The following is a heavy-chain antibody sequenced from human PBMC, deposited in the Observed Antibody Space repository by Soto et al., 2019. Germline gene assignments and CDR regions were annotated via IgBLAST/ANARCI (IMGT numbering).Heavy chain of an antibody. D-gene: IGHD2-2*01. V-gene: IGHV1-46*01. CDR3: ASQRLVPAAMWGFDP. J-gene: IGHJ5*02. Sequence: QVQLVQSGAEVKKPGASVKVSCKASGYTFTSYYMHWVRQAPGQGLEWMGIINPSGGSTSYAQKFQGRVTMTRDTSTSTVYMELSSLRSEDTAVYYCASQRLVPAAMWGFDPWGQGTLVTVSS. CDR1: GYTFTSYY. CDR2: INPSGGST.